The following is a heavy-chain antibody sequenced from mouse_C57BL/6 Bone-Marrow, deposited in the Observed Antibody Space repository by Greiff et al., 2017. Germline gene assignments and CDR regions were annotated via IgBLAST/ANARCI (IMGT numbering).Heavy chain of an antibody. Sequence: EVQRVESGAELVRPGASVKLSCTASGFNIKDDYMHWVKQRPEQGLEWIGWIDPENGDTAYASKFPGKATITADTSSNTAYLQLSSLTSEDTAVYYCTTRQLDHYYAMDYWGQGTSVTVSS. J-gene: IGHJ4*01. CDR2: IDPENGDT. D-gene: IGHD6-1*02. CDR1: GFNIKDDY. CDR3: TTRQLDHYYAMDY. V-gene: IGHV14-4*01.